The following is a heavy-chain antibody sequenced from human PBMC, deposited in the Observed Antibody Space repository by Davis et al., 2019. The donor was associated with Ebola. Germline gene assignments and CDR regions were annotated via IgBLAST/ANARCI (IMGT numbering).Heavy chain of an antibody. CDR3: ARGCRSLGKDAFDI. V-gene: IGHV4-34*01. Sequence: SETLSLTCAVYGGSFSGYYWSWIRQPPGKGLEWIGEINHSGVSKYSPSLKSRVTISVDTSKNQFSLKLSSVTAADTAVYYCARGCRSLGKDAFDIWGQGTMVTVSS. J-gene: IGHJ3*02. CDR2: INHSGVS. CDR1: GGSFSGYY. D-gene: IGHD7-27*01.